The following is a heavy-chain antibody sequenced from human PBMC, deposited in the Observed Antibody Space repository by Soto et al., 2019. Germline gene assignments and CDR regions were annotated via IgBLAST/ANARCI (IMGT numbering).Heavy chain of an antibody. D-gene: IGHD4-17*01. J-gene: IGHJ1*01. CDR1: GGSISSGGYY. Sequence: QVQLQESGPGLVKPSQTLSLTCTVSGGSISSGGYYWSWIRQHPGKGLEWIGYIYYSGSTYYNPSLKSRVTISVDTSKNQFSLKLSSVTAADTAVYYCARAAKRPSYGGNSGGYFPHWGQGTLVTVSS. CDR2: IYYSGST. V-gene: IGHV4-31*03. CDR3: ARAAKRPSYGGNSGGYFPH.